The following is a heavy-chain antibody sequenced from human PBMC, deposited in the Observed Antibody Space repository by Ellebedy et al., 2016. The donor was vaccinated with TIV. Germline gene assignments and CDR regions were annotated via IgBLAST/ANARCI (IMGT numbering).Heavy chain of an antibody. D-gene: IGHD3-16*01. CDR2: LIPIFGTT. CDR1: GGISSSFA. V-gene: IGHV1-69*06. J-gene: IGHJ4*02. Sequence: SVKVSXKASGGISSSFAISWVRQAPGQGLEWMGGLIPIFGTTDYAQKFKGRVALTVDKSTSTAYMELTGPRDEDTAVYYCASALLNYGNFESWGQGTLVSVSS. CDR3: ASALLNYGNFES.